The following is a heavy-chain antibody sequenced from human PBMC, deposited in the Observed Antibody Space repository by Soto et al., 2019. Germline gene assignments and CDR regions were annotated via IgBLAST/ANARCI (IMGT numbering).Heavy chain of an antibody. CDR1: GYTFTSYG. D-gene: IGHD5-12*01. CDR2: ISAYNGNT. V-gene: IGHV1-18*01. J-gene: IGHJ4*02. Sequence: ASVKVSCKASGYTFTSYGISWVRQAPGQGLEWMGWISAYNGNTNYAQKLQGRVTMTTDTSTSTAYMELRSLRSDDTAVYYCARARTHIVPTIPWYYFDYWGQGTLVTVSS. CDR3: ARARTHIVPTIPWYYFDY.